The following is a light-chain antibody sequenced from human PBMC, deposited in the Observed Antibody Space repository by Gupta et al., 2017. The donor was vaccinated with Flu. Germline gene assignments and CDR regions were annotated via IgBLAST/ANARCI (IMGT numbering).Light chain of an antibody. CDR2: KAS. CDR1: QSISSW. Sequence: DIQMTQSPSTLSASVGDRVTITCRASQSISSWLAWYQQKPGKAPKLLIYKASTLESGVPSRFGGSGSGTEFTLTISSLQPDDFATYYCQHDNNSLYSFGQGTKLEIK. V-gene: IGKV1-5*03. CDR3: QHDNNSLYS. J-gene: IGKJ2*03.